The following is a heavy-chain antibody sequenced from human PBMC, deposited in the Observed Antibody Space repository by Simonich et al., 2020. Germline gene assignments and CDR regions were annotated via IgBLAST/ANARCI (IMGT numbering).Heavy chain of an antibody. D-gene: IGHD3-10*01. V-gene: IGHV1-24*01. CDR3: ATRNTMGSGSYYYYYYGMDV. Sequence: QVQLVQSGAEVKKPGASVKVSCKVSGYTLTELSMPWVRQAPGKGLEWMRGLDPEDGETSYAKKFQGRVTMTEDTSTDTAYMELSSLRSEDTAVYYCATRNTMGSGSYYYYYYGMDVWGQGTTVTVSS. J-gene: IGHJ6*02. CDR1: GYTLTELS. CDR2: LDPEDGET.